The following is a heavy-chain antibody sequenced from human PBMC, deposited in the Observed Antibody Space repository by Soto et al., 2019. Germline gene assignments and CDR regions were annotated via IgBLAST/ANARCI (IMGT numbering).Heavy chain of an antibody. V-gene: IGHV1-18*04. CDR1: GYSFASYG. D-gene: IGHD3-22*01. CDR3: ATEPIYYNDGSGYYPLGH. CDR2: ISAHNGDT. J-gene: IGHJ4*02. Sequence: ASVKVSCKASGYSFASYGFSWVRQAPGQGLECVGWISAHNGDTHYSQKFQGRVTLTTDTSTNTGYMELRSLTSDDTAVYFCATEPIYYNDGSGYYPLGHWGQGTLVTVSS.